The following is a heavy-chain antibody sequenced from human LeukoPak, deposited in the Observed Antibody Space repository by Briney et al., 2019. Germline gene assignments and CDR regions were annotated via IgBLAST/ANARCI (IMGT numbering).Heavy chain of an antibody. CDR2: ISGSGGST. D-gene: IGHD2-2*02. V-gene: IGHV3-23*01. CDR3: ASGYCSSTSCYKWYFDL. Sequence: PGGSLRLSCAASGFTFSSYAMSWVRQAPGKWLEWVSAISGSGGSTYYADSVKGRFTISRDNSKNTLYLQMNSLRAEDTAVYYCASGYCSSTSCYKWYFDLWGRGTLVTVSS. CDR1: GFTFSSYA. J-gene: IGHJ2*01.